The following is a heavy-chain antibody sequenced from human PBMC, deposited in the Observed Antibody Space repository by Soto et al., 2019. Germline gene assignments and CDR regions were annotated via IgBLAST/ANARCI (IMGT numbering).Heavy chain of an antibody. CDR2: INSDESSR. CDR1: GFTFSNYW. Sequence: VQLAECGGDLVQPGRSLSLSCVASGFTFSNYWMHWVRQAPGKGLEWVSRINSDESSRAYADSVKGRFISSRDNDKNSLSLEMNSLRAEDTAVYYCARGIDFYFDLWGRGTLVTVSS. J-gene: IGHJ2*01. V-gene: IGHV3-74*01. CDR3: ARGIDFYFDL.